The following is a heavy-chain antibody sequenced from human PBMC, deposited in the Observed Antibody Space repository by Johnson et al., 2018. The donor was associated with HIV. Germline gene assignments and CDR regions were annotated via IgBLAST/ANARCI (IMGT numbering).Heavy chain of an antibody. D-gene: IGHD1-26*01. V-gene: IGHV3-23*04. CDR1: GFTFSSYA. CDR3: TTRLNSGTYWGNYDFDV. J-gene: IGHJ3*01. CDR2: ISGSGGST. Sequence: VLLVESGGGLVQPGGSLRLSCAASGFTFSSYAMSWVRQAPGKGLEWVSAISGSGGSTYYADSVKGRFTISRDNSKNTLYLQMNNLKAEDTALYYCTTRLNSGTYWGNYDFDVWGQGTMVTVSS.